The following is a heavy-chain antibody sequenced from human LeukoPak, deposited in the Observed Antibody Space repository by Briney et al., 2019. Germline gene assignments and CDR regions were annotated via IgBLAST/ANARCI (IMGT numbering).Heavy chain of an antibody. CDR3: ASPSSGQSFDI. CDR1: EFTFSSYA. D-gene: IGHD6-19*01. V-gene: IGHV3-23*01. Sequence: GGSLRLSCAASEFTFSSYAMQWVRQAPGKGLEWVSGISASGGNTWYADSVKGRFTISRDNSKNTLYLQMNSLRAEDTAVYYCASPSSGQSFDIWGHGTMVTVSS. CDR2: ISASGGNT. J-gene: IGHJ3*02.